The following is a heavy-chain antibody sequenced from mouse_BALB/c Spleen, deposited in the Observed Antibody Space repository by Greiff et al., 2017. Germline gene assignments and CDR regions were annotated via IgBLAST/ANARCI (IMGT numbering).Heavy chain of an antibody. CDR1: GFTFSSFG. Sequence: EVQGVESGGGLVKPGGSLKLSCAASGFTFSSFGMHWVRQAPEKGLEWVAYISSGSSTIYYADTVKGRFTISRDNPKNTLFLQMTSLRSEDTAMYYCARSGDFYAMDYWGQGTSVTVSS. D-gene: IGHD3-1*01. CDR2: ISSGSSTI. V-gene: IGHV5-17*02. J-gene: IGHJ4*01. CDR3: ARSGDFYAMDY.